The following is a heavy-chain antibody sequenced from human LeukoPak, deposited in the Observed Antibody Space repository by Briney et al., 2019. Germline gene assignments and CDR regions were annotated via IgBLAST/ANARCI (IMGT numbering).Heavy chain of an antibody. V-gene: IGHV4-39*01. CDR1: GGSISSSSYY. CDR3: ARGYYDSSGYYYFDY. J-gene: IGHJ4*02. D-gene: IGHD3-22*01. CDR2: ISYSGST. Sequence: SETLSLTCTVSGGSISSSSYYWGWIRQPPGKGLEWIGSISYSGSTYYNPSLKSRVTISVDTSKNQFSLKLSSVAATDTAVYYCARGYYDSSGYYYFDYWGQGTLVTVSS.